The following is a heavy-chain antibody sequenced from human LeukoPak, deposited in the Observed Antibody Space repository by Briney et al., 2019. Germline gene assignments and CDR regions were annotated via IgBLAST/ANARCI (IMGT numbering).Heavy chain of an antibody. CDR2: IYHSGST. D-gene: IGHD3-9*01. CDR3: ARVVTIYDILTGYQGDYFDY. V-gene: IGHV4-30-2*01. Sequence: SQTLSLTCAVSGGSISSGGYSWSWIRQPPGKGLEWIGYIYHSGSTYYNPSLKSRVTISVDRSKNQFSLKLSSVTAADTAVYYCARVVTIYDILTGYQGDYFDYWGQGTLVTVSS. CDR1: GGSISSGGYS. J-gene: IGHJ4*02.